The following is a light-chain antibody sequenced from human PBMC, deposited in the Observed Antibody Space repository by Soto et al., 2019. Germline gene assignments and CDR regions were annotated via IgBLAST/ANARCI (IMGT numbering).Light chain of an antibody. CDR2: GAS. CDR3: QQYNNWPQT. J-gene: IGKJ1*01. Sequence: EIVMTQSPATLSVSPGERATLSCRASQSVSSNLAWYQQKPGQAPRLLIYGASTRAAGIPARSSGSGSGTEFTLTIRGLQSEDFAVYYCQQYNNWPQTLGQGTKVESK. CDR1: QSVSSN. V-gene: IGKV3-15*01.